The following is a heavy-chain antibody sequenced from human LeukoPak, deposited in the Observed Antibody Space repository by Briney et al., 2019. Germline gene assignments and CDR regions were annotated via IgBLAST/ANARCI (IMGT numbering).Heavy chain of an antibody. V-gene: IGHV4-59*01. D-gene: IGHD2-2*02. CDR2: IYYSGST. J-gene: IGHJ6*03. CDR1: GGSISSYY. Sequence: SETLSLTCTVSGGSISSYYWSWIRQPPGKGLEWIGYIYYSGSTNYNPSLKSRVTISVDTSKNQFSLKLSSVTAADTAVYYCARDKYQLLYGIYYYYMDVWGKGTTVTVSS. CDR3: ARDKYQLLYGIYYYYMDV.